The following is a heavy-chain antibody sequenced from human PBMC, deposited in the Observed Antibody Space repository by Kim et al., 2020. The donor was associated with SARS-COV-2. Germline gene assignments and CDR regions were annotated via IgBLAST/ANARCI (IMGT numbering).Heavy chain of an antibody. CDR1: GGTFSSYA. Sequence: SVKVSCKASGGTFSSYAISWVRQAPGQGLEWMGGIIPIFGTANYAQKFQGRVTITADESTSTAYMELSSLRSEDTAVYYCARDRESYKAWFDPWGQGTLVTVSS. CDR3: ARDRESYKAWFDP. J-gene: IGHJ5*02. D-gene: IGHD1-1*01. CDR2: IIPIFGTA. V-gene: IGHV1-69*13.